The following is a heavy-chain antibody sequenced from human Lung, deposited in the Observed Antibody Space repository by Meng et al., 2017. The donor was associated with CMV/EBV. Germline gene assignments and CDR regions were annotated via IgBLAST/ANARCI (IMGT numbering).Heavy chain of an antibody. CDR2: IPHRGSS. CDR1: GEHITNHNW. D-gene: IGHD3-10*01. CDR3: LRRSGGSV. J-gene: IGHJ1*01. V-gene: IGHV4-4*02. Sequence: QVQLRESGLGLVKLSATLALAWAASGEHITNHNWWAWVRQPPGTGLEWIGEIPHRGSSDYHPSLKSRVSMSIDKSKNQLSRKLTSVTAADTAVYHCLRRSGGSVWGQGTLVTVSS.